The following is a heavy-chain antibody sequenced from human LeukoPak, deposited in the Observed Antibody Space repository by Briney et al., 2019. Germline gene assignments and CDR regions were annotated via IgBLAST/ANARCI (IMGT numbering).Heavy chain of an antibody. CDR2: ISSSSSYI. CDR1: GFTFSSYS. V-gene: IGHV3-21*01. J-gene: IGHJ3*02. Sequence: GGSLRLSCAASGFTFSSYSMNWVRQAPGKGLEWVSSISSSSSYIYYADSVKGRFTISRDNAKNSLYLQMNSLRAEDTAVYYCARDGFRITFGGVMLGAFDIWGQGTMVTVSS. D-gene: IGHD3-16*01. CDR3: ARDGFRITFGGVMLGAFDI.